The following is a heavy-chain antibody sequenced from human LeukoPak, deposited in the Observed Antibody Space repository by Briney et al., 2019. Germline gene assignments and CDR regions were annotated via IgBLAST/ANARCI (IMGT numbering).Heavy chain of an antibody. CDR3: GLQQEGYYYGMDV. CDR2: IYPGDSDT. D-gene: IGHD2-2*01. Sequence: GESLQISCKGSGYSFTSYWIGWVRQMPGKGLERMGIIYPGDSDTRYSPSFQGQVTISADKSISTAYLQWSSLKASDTAMYYCGLQQEGYYYGMDVWGQGTTVTVSS. V-gene: IGHV5-51*01. J-gene: IGHJ6*02. CDR1: GYSFTSYW.